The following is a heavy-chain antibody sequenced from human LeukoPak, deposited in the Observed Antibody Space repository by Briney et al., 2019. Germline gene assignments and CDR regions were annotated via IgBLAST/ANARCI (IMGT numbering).Heavy chain of an antibody. Sequence: GESLRLSCAASGFTLSSYWMSWVRQAPGKGLEWVANIKYDGSAKYYVDSVKGRFTISRDDAKNSLYPEMNSLRAEDTAVYYCARDLFSGSYQEDFWGQGALVTVSS. J-gene: IGHJ4*02. CDR1: GFTLSSYW. D-gene: IGHD1-26*01. CDR2: IKYDGSAK. CDR3: ARDLFSGSYQEDF. V-gene: IGHV3-7*01.